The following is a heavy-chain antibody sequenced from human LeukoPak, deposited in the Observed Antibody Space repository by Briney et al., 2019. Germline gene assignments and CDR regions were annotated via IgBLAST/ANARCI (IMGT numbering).Heavy chain of an antibody. CDR1: GFTFSSYA. CDR3: AKAQEQWLVVD. D-gene: IGHD6-19*01. CDR2: ISGSGGST. V-gene: IGHV3-23*01. Sequence: GGSLRLSCAASGFTFSSYAMSWVRQAPGKGLEWVSAISGSGGSTYYADSVRGRFTISRDNSKNTLYLQMNSLRAEDTAVYYCAKAQEQWLVVDWGQGTLVTVSS. J-gene: IGHJ4*02.